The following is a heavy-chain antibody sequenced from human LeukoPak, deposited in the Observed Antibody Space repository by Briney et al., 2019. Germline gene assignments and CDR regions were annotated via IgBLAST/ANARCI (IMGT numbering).Heavy chain of an antibody. D-gene: IGHD6-19*01. CDR2: IRIDGSNK. CDR3: APQNTIAVDG. Sequence: GGPLRLLCGPWGLPLCSLGVHWARHSRGGGRVWVSFIRIDGSNKYYADSVKGRFTISRDNSKNTLYLQMNSLRAEDTAVYYCAPQNTIAVDGGGQGTLVTVSS. J-gene: IGHJ4*02. CDR1: GLPLCSLG. V-gene: IGHV3-30*02.